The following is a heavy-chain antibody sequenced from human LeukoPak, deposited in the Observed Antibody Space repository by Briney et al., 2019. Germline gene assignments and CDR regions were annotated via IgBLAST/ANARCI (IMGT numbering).Heavy chain of an antibody. Sequence: PGGSLRLSCAASGFTFSIYEMNWVRQAPGKGLEWVSYISSSGSTIYYADSVKGRFTISRDNAKNSLYLQMNSLRAEDTAVYYCARDQSTANCGGDCYWGWFDPWGQGTLVTVSS. CDR1: GFTFSIYE. CDR3: ARDQSTANCGGDCYWGWFDP. D-gene: IGHD2-21*02. V-gene: IGHV3-48*03. J-gene: IGHJ5*02. CDR2: ISSSGSTI.